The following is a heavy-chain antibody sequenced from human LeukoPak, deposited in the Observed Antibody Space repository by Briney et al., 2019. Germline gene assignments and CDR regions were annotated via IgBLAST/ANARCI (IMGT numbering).Heavy chain of an antibody. CDR3: AELGITMIGGV. J-gene: IGHJ6*04. D-gene: IGHD3-10*02. CDR2: ISYDGSNE. CDR1: GFTFSSYV. V-gene: IGHV3-30*04. Sequence: GGSLRLSCAASGFTFSSYVMHWVRQAPGKGLEWVAIISYDGSNEYYADSVKGRFTISRDNSKNTLYLQMNSVRAEDTAVYYCAELGITMIGGVWGKGTTVTISS.